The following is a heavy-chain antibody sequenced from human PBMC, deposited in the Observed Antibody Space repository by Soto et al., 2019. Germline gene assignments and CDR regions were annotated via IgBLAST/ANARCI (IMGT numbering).Heavy chain of an antibody. CDR1: VVSITSGGYY. Sequence: SGTLSLTCTVSVVSITSGGYYWSWIRQHPGKGLEWIGYIYYSGSTNYNPSLKSRVTISVDTSKNQFSLKLSSVTAADTAVYYCARELRYFDDFYFDYWGQGTLVTVSS. D-gene: IGHD3-9*01. CDR2: IYYSGST. CDR3: ARELRYFDDFYFDY. V-gene: IGHV4-61*08. J-gene: IGHJ4*02.